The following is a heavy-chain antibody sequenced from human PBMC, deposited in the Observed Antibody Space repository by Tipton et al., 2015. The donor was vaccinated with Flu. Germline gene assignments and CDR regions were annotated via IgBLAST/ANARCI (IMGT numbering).Heavy chain of an antibody. CDR3: ARGLPRLRHNPCIDC. CDR2: INHSGST. J-gene: IGHJ4*02. V-gene: IGHV4-34*01. D-gene: IGHD5-12*01. Sequence: TLSLTCAVYGGSFSGYYWSWIRQPPGKGLEWIGEINHSGSTNYNPSLKSRVTISVDTSNNQFSLQLSSVTAADTAVYYCARGLPRLRHNPCIDCWGQGTLVTVSS. CDR1: GGSFSGYY.